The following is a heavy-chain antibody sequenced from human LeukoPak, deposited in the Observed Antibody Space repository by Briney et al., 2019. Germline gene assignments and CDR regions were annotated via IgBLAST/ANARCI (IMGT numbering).Heavy chain of an antibody. CDR2: VYYSGST. D-gene: IGHD3-22*01. J-gene: IGHJ6*03. Sequence: SETLSLTCTVSGGSISSSSYYWGWIRQPPGKGLEWIGSVYYSGSTYYNPSLKSRVTISVDTSKNQFSLKLSSVTAADTAVYYCARAYYYDSSGYYYYNYYMDVWGKGTTVTVSS. V-gene: IGHV4-39*07. CDR1: GGSISSSSYY. CDR3: ARAYYYDSSGYYYYNYYMDV.